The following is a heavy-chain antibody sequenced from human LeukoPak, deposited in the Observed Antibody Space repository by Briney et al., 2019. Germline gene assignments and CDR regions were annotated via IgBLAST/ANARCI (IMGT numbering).Heavy chain of an antibody. J-gene: IGHJ4*02. Sequence: SETLSLTCTVSGGSISSYSWSWIRQPPGKGLEWLGTIYDSGSTNHNPSLKSRVTISTDTSKNQFSLKLTSVTAADTAVYYCARSGDYQLLFGGQGTLVTVSS. D-gene: IGHD2-2*01. V-gene: IGHV4-59*12. CDR2: IYDSGST. CDR1: GGSISSYS. CDR3: ARSGDYQLLF.